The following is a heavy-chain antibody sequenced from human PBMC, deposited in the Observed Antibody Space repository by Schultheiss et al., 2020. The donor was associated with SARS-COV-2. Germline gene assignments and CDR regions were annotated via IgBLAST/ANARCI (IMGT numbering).Heavy chain of an antibody. CDR1: GFTFSRYW. D-gene: IGHD6-6*01. CDR2: VNTDGTST. V-gene: IGHV3-74*01. CDR3: ARGLGSSDAFDI. J-gene: IGHJ3*02. Sequence: GGSLRLSCAASGFTFSRYWMHWVRQVPGKGLVWVSRVNTDGTSTTYADSVKGRFTISRDNAKNTLYLQMNSLRAEDTAVYYCARGLGSSDAFDIWGQGTMVTVAS.